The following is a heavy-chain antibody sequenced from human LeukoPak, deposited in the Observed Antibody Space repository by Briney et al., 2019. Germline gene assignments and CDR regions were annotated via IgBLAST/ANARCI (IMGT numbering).Heavy chain of an antibody. Sequence: SETLSLTCAVYGGSFSGYYWSWIRQPPGKGLEWIGGINHSGSTNYNPSLKSRVTISVDTSKNQFSLKLSSVTAADTAVYYCARVGGIVGATPNPFDYWGQGTLVTVSS. CDR1: GGSFSGYY. D-gene: IGHD1-26*01. CDR3: ARVGGIVGATPNPFDY. J-gene: IGHJ4*02. V-gene: IGHV4-34*01. CDR2: INHSGST.